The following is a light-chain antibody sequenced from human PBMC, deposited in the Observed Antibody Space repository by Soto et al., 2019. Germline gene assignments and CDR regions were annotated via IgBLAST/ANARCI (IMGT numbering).Light chain of an antibody. V-gene: IGKV1-39*01. J-gene: IGKJ1*01. Sequence: DIQLTQAPGSVSACVGDRWTIACRASQSISINLNWYQQQPGNAPNLLIYAASSLQTGAPSRFSGSRSGTDSTLNISSLQSEDFATYYCQQSYSTPRTFGQGTKVDIK. CDR2: AAS. CDR3: QQSYSTPRT. CDR1: QSISIN.